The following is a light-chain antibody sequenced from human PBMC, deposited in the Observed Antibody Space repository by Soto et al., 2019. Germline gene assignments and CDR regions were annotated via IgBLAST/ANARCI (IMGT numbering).Light chain of an antibody. CDR3: QQYFDVPFT. V-gene: IGKV4-1*01. Sequence: DIVMTQSPDSLAVSLGERATMNCKCSRSVLYKSNNKNHLAWYQQKPGQPPQLIIYWASTRESGVPERFSGSGSGTDFTLTISSLEAEDVAFYWCQQYFDVPFTFGPGTKVDIK. CDR1: RSVLYKSNNKNH. J-gene: IGKJ3*01. CDR2: WAS.